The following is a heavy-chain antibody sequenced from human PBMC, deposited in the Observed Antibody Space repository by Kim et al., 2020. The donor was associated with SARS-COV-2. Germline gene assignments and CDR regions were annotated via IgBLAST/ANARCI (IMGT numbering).Heavy chain of an antibody. CDR2: INHSGST. Sequence: SETLSLTCAVYGGSFSGYYWSWIRQPPGKGLEWIGEINHSGSTNYNPSLKSRVTISVDTSKNQFSLKLSSVTAADTAVYYCARGLGLNWGFVRAFDIWGQGTMVTVSS. D-gene: IGHD7-27*01. J-gene: IGHJ3*02. CDR1: GGSFSGYY. CDR3: ARGLGLNWGFVRAFDI. V-gene: IGHV4-34*01.